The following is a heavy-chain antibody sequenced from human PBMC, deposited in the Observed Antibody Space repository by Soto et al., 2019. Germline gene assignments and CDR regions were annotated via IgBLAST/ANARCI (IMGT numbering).Heavy chain of an antibody. CDR2: ISYDGINK. V-gene: IGHV3-30*18. CDR1: GFIFSSCG. D-gene: IGHD3-16*01. Sequence: QVQLVESGGGVVQPGRSLRLSCAASGFIFSSCGMHWVRQAPGKGLECVAVISYDGINKYYGASVKGRFAIFRDNSNNTLYLHMDSLRADDTAVSYCVQDVVPFGDGRERGDYWGQGTLVAVSS. J-gene: IGHJ4*02. CDR3: VQDVVPFGDGRERGDY.